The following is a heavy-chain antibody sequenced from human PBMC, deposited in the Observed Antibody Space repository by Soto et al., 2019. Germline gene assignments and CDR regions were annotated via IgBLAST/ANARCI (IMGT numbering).Heavy chain of an antibody. D-gene: IGHD2-8*01. Sequence: QVQLQESGPGLVKPSQTLSLTCTVSGGSISSGDYYWSWISQPPGKGLEWIGYIYYSGSTYYNPSLKSLVTISVDTSKNQFSLKLTSVTAAYTDVYYCAREGLVMAWFAPWGQGTLVTVSS. J-gene: IGHJ5*02. CDR1: GGSISSGDYY. V-gene: IGHV4-30-4*01. CDR2: IYYSGST. CDR3: AREGLVMAWFAP.